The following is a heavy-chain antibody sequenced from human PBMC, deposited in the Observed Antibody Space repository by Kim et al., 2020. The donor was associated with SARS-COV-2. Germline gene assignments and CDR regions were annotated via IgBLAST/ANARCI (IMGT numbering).Heavy chain of an antibody. CDR3: AKAGDSGDYGDWYFDL. V-gene: IGHV3-23*01. Sequence: GWSLRLSCAASGFTFSNYAMTWVRQAPGKGLQWVSAISGSARHTYYADSVKGRFTISRDNSKNTLYLQMNSLRAEDTAVYYCAKAGDSGDYGDWYFDLWGRGTPVTVSS. CDR2: ISGSARHT. CDR1: GFTFSNYA. J-gene: IGHJ2*01. D-gene: IGHD4-17*01.